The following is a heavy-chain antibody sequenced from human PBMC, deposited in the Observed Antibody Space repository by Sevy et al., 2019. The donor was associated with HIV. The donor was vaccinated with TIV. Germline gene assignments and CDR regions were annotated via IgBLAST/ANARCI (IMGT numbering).Heavy chain of an antibody. CDR1: GFGFSSYW. Sequence: GGSPRLSCIDSGFGFSSYWINWVRQAPGKGLEWVALIKEDGSEKEYVDSVKGRFTISRDTAKNSVYLQMDSLRAEDTATYYCSGGFGWLSDYWGQGTVVTVSS. J-gene: IGHJ4*02. D-gene: IGHD3-10*01. CDR2: IKEDGSEK. V-gene: IGHV3-7*01. CDR3: SGGFGWLSDY.